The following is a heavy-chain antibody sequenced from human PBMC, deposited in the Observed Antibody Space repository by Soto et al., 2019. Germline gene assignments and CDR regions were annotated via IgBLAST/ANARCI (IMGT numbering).Heavy chain of an antibody. D-gene: IGHD3-3*01. V-gene: IGHV1-46*01. CDR2: INPTEGRT. Sequence: QVQLVQSGAEMRKPGASLQLSCQTSGYPFTSYHVHWVRQAPGQGLEWLGVINPTEGRTRYSQKFQDRVNMTRDTSTSKVYMELSSLRSQDTAIYFCARGREISFGYNWFDPWGQGTLVTVSS. CDR1: GYPFTSYH. J-gene: IGHJ5*02. CDR3: ARGREISFGYNWFDP.